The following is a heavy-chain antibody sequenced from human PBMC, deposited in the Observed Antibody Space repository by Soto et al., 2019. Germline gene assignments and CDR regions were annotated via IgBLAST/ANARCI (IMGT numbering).Heavy chain of an antibody. CDR3: ARHNYGGNSGISTFAFDI. V-gene: IGHV5-10-1*01. CDR2: IDPSDSYT. CDR1: GYSFTSYW. Sequence: GESLKISCKGSGYSFTSYWISWVRQMPGKGLEWMGRIDPSDSYTNYSPSFQGHVTISADKSISTAYLQWSSLKASDTAMYYCARHNYGGNSGISTFAFDIWGQGTMVTVSS. J-gene: IGHJ3*02. D-gene: IGHD4-17*01.